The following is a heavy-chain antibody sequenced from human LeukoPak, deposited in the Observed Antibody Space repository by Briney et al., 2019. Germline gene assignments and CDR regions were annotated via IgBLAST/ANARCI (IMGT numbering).Heavy chain of an antibody. J-gene: IGHJ6*03. D-gene: IGHD3-10*01. CDR2: TYYRSKWYN. V-gene: IGHV6-1*01. CDR3: ARESGFGEFHYYYYMDV. CDR1: GDSVSSNSAA. Sequence: SQTLSLTFAISGDSVSSNSAAWNWIRQSPSRGLEWLGRTYYRSKWYNDYAVAVKSRITINPDTSKNQFSLQLTSVPPEDTAVYYCARESGFGEFHYYYYMDVWGKGTTVTISS.